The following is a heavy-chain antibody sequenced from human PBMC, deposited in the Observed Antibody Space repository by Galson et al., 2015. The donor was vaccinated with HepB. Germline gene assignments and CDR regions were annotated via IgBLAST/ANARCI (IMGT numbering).Heavy chain of an antibody. CDR3: ASISGDRTLYYFDY. J-gene: IGHJ4*02. V-gene: IGHV4-59*01. Sequence: SETLSLTCTVSGGSISSYYWSWIRQPPGKGLEWIGYIYYSGSTNYNPSLKSRVTISVDTSKNQFSLKLSSVTAADTAVYYCASISGDRTLYYFDYWGQGTLVTVSS. D-gene: IGHD4-17*01. CDR2: IYYSGST. CDR1: GGSISSYY.